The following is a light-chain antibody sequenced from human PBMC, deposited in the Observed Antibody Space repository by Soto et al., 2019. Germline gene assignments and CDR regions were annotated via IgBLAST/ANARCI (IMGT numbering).Light chain of an antibody. CDR3: CSYAGSSTYV. CDR2: EGS. CDR1: SSDVGSYNL. J-gene: IGLJ1*01. Sequence: QSVLTQPACVSGSLGQSITISCTGTSSDVGSYNLVSWYQQHPGKAPKLMIYEGSKRPSGVSNRFSGSKSGNTASLTISGLQAEDEADYYCCSYAGSSTYVFGTGTKVTVL. V-gene: IGLV2-23*01.